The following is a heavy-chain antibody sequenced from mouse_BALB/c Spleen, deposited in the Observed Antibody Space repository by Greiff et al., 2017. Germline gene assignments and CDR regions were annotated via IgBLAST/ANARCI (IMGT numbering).Heavy chain of an antibody. D-gene: IGHD1-1*01. J-gene: IGHJ1*01. CDR1: GFNIKDTY. Sequence: EVQLQQSGAELVKPGASVKLSCTASGFNIKDTYMHWVKQRPEQGLEWIGRIDPANGNTKYDPKFQGKATITADTSSNTAYLQLSSLTSEDTAVYYCARGDYGYRDFDVWGAGTTVTVSS. CDR3: ARGDYGYRDFDV. CDR2: IDPANGNT. V-gene: IGHV14-3*02.